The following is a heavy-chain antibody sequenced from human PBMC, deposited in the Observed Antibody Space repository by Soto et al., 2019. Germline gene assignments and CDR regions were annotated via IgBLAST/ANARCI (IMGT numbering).Heavy chain of an antibody. CDR2: IRNDVTVR. J-gene: IGHJ4*02. V-gene: IGHV3-30*02. Sequence: LRPSCAASGFTFRNHDMHWVRQAPGKGLEWLATIRNDVTVRNYADVAKGPFTISPDNSKSKLYLVVSTLTPEYTPLYYCATKKIGYFDYWGQGPMVTVSS. CDR1: GFTFRNHD. CDR3: ATKKIGYFDY.